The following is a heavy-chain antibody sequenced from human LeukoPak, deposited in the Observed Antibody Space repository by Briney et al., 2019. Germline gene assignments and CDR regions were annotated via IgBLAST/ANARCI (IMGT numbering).Heavy chain of an antibody. D-gene: IGHD2-21*02. J-gene: IGHJ6*03. CDR2: ISESSST. CDR3: AKGGDSDYSHYYMDV. CDR1: GFTFSKFF. Sequence: GGSLRLSCAASGFTFSKFFMTWVRQAAGKGLEWISAISESSSTYYADPVKGRLTISRDNSKSTLCLQMNNLRGEESAIYCCAKGGDSDYSHYYMDVWGKGTTVTVSS. V-gene: IGHV3-23*01.